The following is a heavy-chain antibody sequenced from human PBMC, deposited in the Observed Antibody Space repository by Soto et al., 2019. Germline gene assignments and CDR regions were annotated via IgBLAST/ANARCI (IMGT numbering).Heavy chain of an antibody. V-gene: IGHV1-8*01. J-gene: IGHJ4*02. Sequence: ASVKVSCKASGYTFTSYDINWVRQATGQGLEWMGWMNPNSGNTGYAQEFQGRVTMTRNTSISTAYMELSSLRSEDTAVYYCARVCRAMVRGVITYYFDYWGQGTLVTVSS. CDR1: GYTFTSYD. CDR3: ARVCRAMVRGVITYYFDY. CDR2: MNPNSGNT. D-gene: IGHD3-10*01.